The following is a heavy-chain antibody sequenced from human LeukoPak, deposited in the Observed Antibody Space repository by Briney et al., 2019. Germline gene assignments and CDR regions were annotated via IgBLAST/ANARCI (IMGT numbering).Heavy chain of an antibody. CDR1: GYSFTSYW. CDR3: ARRYSSSSSYYYYYMDV. CDR2: IYPGDSDT. J-gene: IGHJ6*03. Sequence: GEYLKISCKGSGYSFTSYWIGWVRQMPGKGLEWMGIIYPGDSDTRYSPSFQGQVTISADKSISTAYLQWSSLKASDTAMYYCARRYSSSSSYYYYYMDVWGKGTTVTDSS. D-gene: IGHD6-6*01. V-gene: IGHV5-51*01.